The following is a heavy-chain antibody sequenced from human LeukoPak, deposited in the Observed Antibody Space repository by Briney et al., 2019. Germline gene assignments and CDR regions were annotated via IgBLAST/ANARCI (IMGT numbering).Heavy chain of an antibody. V-gene: IGHV1-2*02. J-gene: IGHJ6*03. D-gene: IGHD4-17*01. Sequence: GASVKVSCKASGYTFTGYYTHWVRQAPGQGLEWMGWINPNSGGTNYAQKFQGRVTMTRDTSISTAYMELSRLRSDDTAVYYCARYYGDYPLYYYYMDVWGKGTTVTVSS. CDR3: ARYYGDYPLYYYYMDV. CDR2: INPNSGGT. CDR1: GYTFTGYY.